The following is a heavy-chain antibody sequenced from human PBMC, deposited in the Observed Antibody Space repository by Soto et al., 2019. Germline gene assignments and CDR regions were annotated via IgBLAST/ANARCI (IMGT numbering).Heavy chain of an antibody. J-gene: IGHJ4*02. Sequence: SQTLSLTCAISGDSVSSNSAAWNWIRQSPSRGLEWLGRTYYRSRWYNDYAVSVKSRITVNPDTSKNQFSLKLSSVTAADTAVYYCAREVLIQLWINAPYFDYWGQGTLVTVSS. CDR1: GDSVSSNSAA. D-gene: IGHD5-18*01. CDR2: TYYRSRWYN. CDR3: AREVLIQLWINAPYFDY. V-gene: IGHV6-1*01.